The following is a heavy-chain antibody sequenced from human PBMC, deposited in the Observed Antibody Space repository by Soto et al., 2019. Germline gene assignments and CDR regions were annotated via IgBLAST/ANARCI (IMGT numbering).Heavy chain of an antibody. CDR2: IDPSDSYT. Sequence: PGESLKISCKGSGYSFTSYWISWVRQMPGKGLEWMGRIDPSDSYTNYSPSFQGHVTISADKSISTVYLQWSSLKASDTAMYYCAASVQTGTTYEYYFDYWGQGTLVTVSS. CDR1: GYSFTSYW. V-gene: IGHV5-10-1*01. J-gene: IGHJ4*02. CDR3: AASVQTGTTYEYYFDY. D-gene: IGHD1-7*01.